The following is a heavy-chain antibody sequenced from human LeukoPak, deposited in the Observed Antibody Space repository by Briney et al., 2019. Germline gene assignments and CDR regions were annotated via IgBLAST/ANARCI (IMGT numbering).Heavy chain of an antibody. Sequence: PGGSLCLTCAASGFTFSDYYMRWIRPAPGKGRVWGLYISSSGSTIYYAYSVKGRFTISRDNAKYSLYLQMNSLRAEDTAVYYCARSRLWLAHYWGQGTLVTVSS. J-gene: IGHJ4*02. D-gene: IGHD6-19*01. CDR2: ISSSGSTI. CDR1: GFTFSDYY. V-gene: IGHV3-11*01. CDR3: ARSRLWLAHY.